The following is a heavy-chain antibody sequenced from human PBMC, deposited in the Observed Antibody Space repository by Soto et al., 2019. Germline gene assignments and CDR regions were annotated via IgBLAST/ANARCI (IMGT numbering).Heavy chain of an antibody. Sequence: GGSLRLSCAASGFTFSSYGMHWVRQAPGKGLEWVAGIWYDGSNKYFTDSVKGRFTISRDNSKNTLYLQMNSLRAEDTAMYYCARDHYYGSGSYDALDIWGQGTMVTVSS. CDR2: IWYDGSNK. J-gene: IGHJ3*02. V-gene: IGHV3-33*01. CDR1: GFTFSSYG. D-gene: IGHD3-10*01. CDR3: ARDHYYGSGSYDALDI.